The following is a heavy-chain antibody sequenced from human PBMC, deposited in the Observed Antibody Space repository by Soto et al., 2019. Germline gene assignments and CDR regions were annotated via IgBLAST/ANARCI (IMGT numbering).Heavy chain of an antibody. CDR1: GYTFTSYA. D-gene: IGHD6-13*01. CDR3: ARDLRRIAAAGLGSPIY. Sequence: QVQLVQSGAEEKKPGASVKVSCKASGYTFTSYAMHWVRQAPGQRLEWMGWINAGNGNTKYSQKFQGRVTITRDTSASTAYMELISLRSEDTAVYYCARDLRRIAAAGLGSPIYWVQGTLVTVSS. J-gene: IGHJ4*02. V-gene: IGHV1-3*05. CDR2: INAGNGNT.